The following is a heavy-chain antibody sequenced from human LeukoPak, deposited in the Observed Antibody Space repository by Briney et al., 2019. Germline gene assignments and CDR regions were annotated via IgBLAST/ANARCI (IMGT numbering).Heavy chain of an antibody. CDR2: IYYSGST. CDR3: ARDTYDFWSGSSGYYYYYMDV. J-gene: IGHJ6*03. V-gene: IGHV4-39*07. CDR1: GGSISSSSYY. D-gene: IGHD3-3*01. Sequence: SETLSLTCTVSGGSISSSSYYWGWIRQPPGKGLEWIGSIYYSGSTYYNPTLKSRVTISVDTSKNQFSLKLSSVTAADTAVYYCARDTYDFWSGSSGYYYYYMDVWGKGTTVTVSS.